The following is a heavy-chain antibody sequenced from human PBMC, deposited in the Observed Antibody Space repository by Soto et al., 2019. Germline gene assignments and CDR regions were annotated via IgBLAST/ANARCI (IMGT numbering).Heavy chain of an antibody. J-gene: IGHJ6*02. CDR3: ARLYSTLYYDYGMDV. D-gene: IGHD6-13*01. Sequence: SETLSLTCAVYGGSFSGYYWSWVRQPPGKGLEWIGEINHSGSTNYNPSLKSRVTISVDTSKNQFSLKLSSVTAADTAVYYCARLYSTLYYDYGMDVWGQGTTVTVSS. CDR1: GGSFSGYY. CDR2: INHSGST. V-gene: IGHV4-34*01.